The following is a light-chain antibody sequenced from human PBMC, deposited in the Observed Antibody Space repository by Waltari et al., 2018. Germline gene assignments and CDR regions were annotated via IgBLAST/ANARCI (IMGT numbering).Light chain of an antibody. Sequence: QSALTQPPSVSGSPRQAGPTSFPGSNRDVGAYYRVPWYQQAPGHAPKVVIYEVSNRPSGVPDRFSGSKSGNTASLTISGLQAEDEADYYRASYTPSSALVFGGGTKVTVL. CDR1: NRDVGAYYR. CDR2: EVS. V-gene: IGLV2-18*02. J-gene: IGLJ2*01. CDR3: ASYTPSSALV.